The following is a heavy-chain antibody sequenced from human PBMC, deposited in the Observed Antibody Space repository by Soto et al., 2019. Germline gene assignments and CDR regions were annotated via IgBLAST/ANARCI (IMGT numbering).Heavy chain of an antibody. Sequence: PGGSLRLSCAASGFSFSDYYISWIRQAPGKGLEWISYISGDGTTVHYADSVKGRFTISRDNAKNSLYLQMNSLRAEDTAVYYCARSLQLPNPYYYGMDVWGQGTTVTVSS. J-gene: IGHJ6*02. V-gene: IGHV3-11*04. CDR3: ARSLQLPNPYYYGMDV. D-gene: IGHD2-2*01. CDR2: ISGDGTTV. CDR1: GFSFSDYY.